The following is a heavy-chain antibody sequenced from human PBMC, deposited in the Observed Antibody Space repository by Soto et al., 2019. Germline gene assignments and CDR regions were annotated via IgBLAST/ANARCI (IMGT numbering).Heavy chain of an antibody. CDR3: ARGGELAGWMPFDS. CDR1: GGTFNTYG. V-gene: IGHV1-69*01. J-gene: IGHJ4*02. Sequence: QVHLVQSGAEVKKPGSSVKVSCRASGGTFNTYGFNWVRQAPGQGLEWMGGIIPLFGTTTYAHNFLGRVPFTADQSTKTAYMEMRSLTSEDTAVYFCARGGELAGWMPFDSWGQGTLVTVSS. D-gene: IGHD6-19*01. CDR2: IIPLFGTT.